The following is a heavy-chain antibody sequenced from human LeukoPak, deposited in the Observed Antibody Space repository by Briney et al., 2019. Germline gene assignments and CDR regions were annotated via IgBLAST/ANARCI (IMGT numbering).Heavy chain of an antibody. D-gene: IGHD5-18*01. CDR2: ISSNGGST. CDR1: GFTFDDYA. CDR3: ARGGTAMVPYYFDY. Sequence: GGSLRLSCAASGFTFDDYAMHWVRQAPGKGLEYVSAISSNGGSTYYANSVKGRFTISRDNSKNTLYLQMGSLRAEDMAVYYCARGGTAMVPYYFDYWGQGTLVTVSS. V-gene: IGHV3-64*01. J-gene: IGHJ4*02.